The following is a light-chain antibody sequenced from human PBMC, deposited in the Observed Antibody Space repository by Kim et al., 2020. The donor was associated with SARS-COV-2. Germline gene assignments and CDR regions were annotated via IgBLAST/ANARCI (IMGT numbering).Light chain of an antibody. V-gene: IGLV1-47*01. J-gene: IGLJ3*02. Sequence: PGQRVTISCSGSSANIGSNYVYWYQQLPGTAPKLLIYRNNQRPSGVPDRFSGSESGTSPSLAISGLRSEDEADYYCAAWDDSFWVFGGGTQLTVL. CDR3: AAWDDSFWV. CDR2: RNN. CDR1: SANIGSNY.